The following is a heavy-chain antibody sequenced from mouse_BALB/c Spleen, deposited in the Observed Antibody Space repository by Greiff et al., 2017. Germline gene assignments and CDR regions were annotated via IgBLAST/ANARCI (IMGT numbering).Heavy chain of an antibody. CDR2: IDPENGDT. CDR3: AINYGSSYWYFDV. V-gene: IGHV14-4*02. CDR1: GFNIKDYY. Sequence: VQLQQSGAELVRSGASVKLSCTASGFNIKDYYMHWVKQRPEQGLEWIGWIDPENGDTEYAPKFQGKATMTADTSSNTAYLQLSSLTSEDTAVYYCAINYGSSYWYFDVWGAGTTVTVSS. D-gene: IGHD1-1*01. J-gene: IGHJ1*01.